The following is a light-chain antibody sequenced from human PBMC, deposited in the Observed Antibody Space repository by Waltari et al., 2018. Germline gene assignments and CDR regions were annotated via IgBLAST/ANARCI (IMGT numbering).Light chain of an antibody. CDR2: GAS. J-gene: IGKJ1*01. Sequence: EIVMTQSPATLSVSPGERATLSCRASQSVSRNLAWYQQNPGQAPRRRSYGASTRATGIPARFRSSGSGTEFTLTISSLQSEDFAVSYCQQYNNWPLTFGQGTKVEIK. CDR3: QQYNNWPLT. V-gene: IGKV3-15*01. CDR1: QSVSRN.